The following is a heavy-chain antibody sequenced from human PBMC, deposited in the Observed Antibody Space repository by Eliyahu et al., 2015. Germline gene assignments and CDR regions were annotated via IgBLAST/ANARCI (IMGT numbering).Heavy chain of an antibody. CDR2: IXGSGGST. D-gene: IGHD1-1*01. CDR3: AKDQWGDPNDDFDY. Sequence: EVQLLESGXGLVQPGWXLRLSXAASGXTXXSYTMSWVRXAPGKGREWVSAIXGSGGSTYYADSVKGRFTISRDNSKNTLYLQMNSLRAEDTAVYYCAKDQWGDPNDDFDYWGQGTLVTVSS. CDR1: GXTXXSYT. V-gene: IGHV3-23*01. J-gene: IGHJ4*02.